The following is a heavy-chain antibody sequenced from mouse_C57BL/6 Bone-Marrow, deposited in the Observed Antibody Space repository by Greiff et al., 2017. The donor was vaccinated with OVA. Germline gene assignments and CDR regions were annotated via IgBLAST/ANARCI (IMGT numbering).Heavy chain of an antibody. CDR2: ISYSGST. CDR3: ARRGIISPGLDY. CDR1: GYSITSDY. Sequence: EVMLVESGPGLAKPSQTPSLTCSVTGYSITSDYWNWVRKFPGNKLEYMGYISYSGSTYYNTYLKNRISITRDTSKNQYSLHMNSVTTEDTATYYCARRGIISPGLDYWGQGTTLTVSS. V-gene: IGHV3-8*01. J-gene: IGHJ2*01. D-gene: IGHD1-1*01.